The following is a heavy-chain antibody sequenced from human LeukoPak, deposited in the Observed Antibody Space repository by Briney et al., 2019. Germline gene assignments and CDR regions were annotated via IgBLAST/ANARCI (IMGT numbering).Heavy chain of an antibody. CDR3: VREYSDYGSYCFDP. J-gene: IGHJ5*02. CDR1: GYTFTNYD. D-gene: IGHD3-16*01. CDR2: MVPNSGNT. Sequence: ASVKVSCKASGYTFTNYDINWVRQTTGQGLEWMGWMVPNSGNTGYAQKFQGRVTMTRNTSISTAYMELSSLKSEDTAIYYCVREYSDYGSYCFDPWGQGTLVTVSS. V-gene: IGHV1-8*01.